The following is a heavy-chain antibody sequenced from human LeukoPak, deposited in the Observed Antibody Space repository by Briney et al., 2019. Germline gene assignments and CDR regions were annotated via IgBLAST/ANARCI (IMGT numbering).Heavy chain of an antibody. J-gene: IGHJ4*02. V-gene: IGHV4-4*07. CDR2: ST. CDR1: GGSISRYY. CDR3: ARHDYSYYIRL. D-gene: IGHD3-10*01. Sequence: SETLSLTCTVSGGSISRYYWSWIRQPAGKGLEWIGGSTNQNPSLKSRIAISVDTSKNQFSLKLGSVTAAGTAVYYCARHDYSYYIRLWGQGTLVTVSS.